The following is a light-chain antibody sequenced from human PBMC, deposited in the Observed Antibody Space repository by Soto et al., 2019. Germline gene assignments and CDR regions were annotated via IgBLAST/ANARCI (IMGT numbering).Light chain of an antibody. J-gene: IGKJ1*01. CDR3: QQYGSSPWT. V-gene: IGKV3-20*01. CDR2: GAS. CDR1: ESVSSNY. Sequence: EIVMTQSPGTLSLSPGERATLSCRASESVSSNYLAWHQQKPGQAPRLLIYGASRRATGIPDRFSGSGSGTDFTLTISRLEPEDFAVYYCQQYGSSPWTFGQGTKVDIK.